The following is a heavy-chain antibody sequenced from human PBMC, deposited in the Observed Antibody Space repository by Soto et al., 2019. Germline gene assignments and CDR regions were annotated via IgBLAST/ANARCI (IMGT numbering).Heavy chain of an antibody. D-gene: IGHD3-3*01. Sequence: GESLKISCQASGYSFSAYWIAWVRQMPGKGLEWMGIIYPADSETRYSPSFQGQVTISVDKSISTAYLQWSSLKTSDTAMYYCARNVLSGYYHYYCAKDFCGQRPTVIFSS. CDR3: ARNVLSGYYHYYCAKDF. V-gene: IGHV5-51*01. CDR1: GYSFSAYW. J-gene: IGHJ6*02. CDR2: IYPADSET.